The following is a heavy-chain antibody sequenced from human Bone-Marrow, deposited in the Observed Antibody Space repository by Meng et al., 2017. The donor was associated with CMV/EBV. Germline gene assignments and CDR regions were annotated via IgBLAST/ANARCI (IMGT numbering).Heavy chain of an antibody. CDR1: GFTFSSYA. Sequence: GESLKISCAASGFTFSSYAMSWVRQAPGKGLEWVSAISGSGGSTYYADSVKGRFTISRDNFKNTLYLQMNSLRAEDTAVYYCAKEDAYYGDSLASYFADWGQGNLVNVSS. D-gene: IGHD4-17*01. CDR3: AKEDAYYGDSLASYFAD. CDR2: ISGSGGST. J-gene: IGHJ4*02. V-gene: IGHV3-23*01.